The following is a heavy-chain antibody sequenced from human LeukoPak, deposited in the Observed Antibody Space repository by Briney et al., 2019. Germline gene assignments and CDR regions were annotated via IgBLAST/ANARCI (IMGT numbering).Heavy chain of an antibody. CDR1: GLIFSSYG. CDR2: IRYDGSNK. J-gene: IGHJ6*03. V-gene: IGHV3-30*02. CDR3: AKGGGYEAQYYYYYLDV. D-gene: IGHD5-12*01. Sequence: QPGGSLRLSCAASGLIFSSYGMSWVRQAPGKGLEWVAFIRYDGSNKYYADSVKGRFTISRDNSKNTLYLQMKSLRAEDTAVYYCAKGGGYEAQYYYYYLDVWGKGTTVTISS.